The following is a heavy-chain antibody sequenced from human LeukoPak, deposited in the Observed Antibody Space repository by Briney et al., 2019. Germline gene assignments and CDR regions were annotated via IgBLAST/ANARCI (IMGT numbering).Heavy chain of an antibody. D-gene: IGHD3-3*01. CDR2: ISSSSSYI. J-gene: IGHJ6*02. CDR3: ARDQLRNYDFWSGYYTGRYYGMDV. V-gene: IGHV3-21*01. Sequence: PGGSLRLSCAASGFTFSSYSMNWVRQAPGKGLEWVSSISSSSSYIYYADSVKGRFTISRDNAKNSLYLQTNSLRAEDTAVYYCARDQLRNYDFWSGYYTGRYYGMDVWGQGTTVTVSS. CDR1: GFTFSSYS.